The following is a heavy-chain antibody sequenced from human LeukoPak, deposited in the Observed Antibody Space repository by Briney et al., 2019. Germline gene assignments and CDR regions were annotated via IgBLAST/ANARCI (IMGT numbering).Heavy chain of an antibody. J-gene: IGHJ4*02. Sequence: ASVKVSCKASGYTFTGYYMHWVRQAPGQGLEWMGWINPNSGGTNYAQKFQGRVTMTRDTSISTAYMELSRLRSDDTAVYYCARELWFGELPYFDYWGQGTLVTVSS. CDR3: ARELWFGELPYFDY. V-gene: IGHV1-2*02. CDR1: GYTFTGYY. D-gene: IGHD3-10*01. CDR2: INPNSGGT.